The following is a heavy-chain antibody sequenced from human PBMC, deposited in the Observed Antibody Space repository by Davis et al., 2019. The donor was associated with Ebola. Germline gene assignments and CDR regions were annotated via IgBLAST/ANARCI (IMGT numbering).Heavy chain of an antibody. CDR3: ARVRGSYSAGYMDV. Sequence: PGGSLRLSCAASGFTFSDYYMSWIRQAPGKGLEWVSYISSSGSTIYYADSVKGRFTISRDNAKNSLYLQMNSLRDEDTAVYYCARVRGSYSAGYMDVWGKGTTVTVSS. CDR2: ISSSGSTI. J-gene: IGHJ6*03. D-gene: IGHD1-26*01. V-gene: IGHV3-11*04. CDR1: GFTFSDYY.